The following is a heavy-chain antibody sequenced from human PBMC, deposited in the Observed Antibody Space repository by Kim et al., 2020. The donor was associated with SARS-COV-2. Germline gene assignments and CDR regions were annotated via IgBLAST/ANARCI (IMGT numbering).Heavy chain of an antibody. Sequence: SVKVSCKASGGTFSSYTISWVRQAPGQGLEWMGRIIPILGIANYAQKFQGRVTITADKSTSTAYMELSSLRSEDTAVYYCAKQQTLRFLEWLPPIAVAGGGFDPWGQGTLVTVSS. V-gene: IGHV1-69*02. CDR3: AKQQTLRFLEWLPPIAVAGGGFDP. CDR2: IIPILGIA. D-gene: IGHD3-3*01. J-gene: IGHJ5*02. CDR1: GGTFSSYT.